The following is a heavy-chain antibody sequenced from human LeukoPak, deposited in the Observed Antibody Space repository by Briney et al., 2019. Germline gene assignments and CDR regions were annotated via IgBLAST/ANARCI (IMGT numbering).Heavy chain of an antibody. CDR3: AKVGSEGIVILPTPRGPQD. Sequence: PGGSLRLSCAASGFIFNSYGMHWVRQAPGKGLEWVAFIRNDGSNKYYADSVKGRFTVSRDNFKNTLYLQMNSLRAEDTAVYYCAKVGSEGIVILPTPRGPQDWGQGTPVTVSS. V-gene: IGHV3-30*02. CDR2: IRNDGSNK. J-gene: IGHJ4*02. CDR1: GFIFNSYG. D-gene: IGHD3-3*01.